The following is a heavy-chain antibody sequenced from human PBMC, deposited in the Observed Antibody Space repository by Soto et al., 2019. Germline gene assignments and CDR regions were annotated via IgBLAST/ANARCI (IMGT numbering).Heavy chain of an antibody. Sequence: EVQLVESGGVLVKPGESLKLSCAVAGFTFSTYNMNWVRQASGKGLGWVSSINGRGNYIYYADSVKGRFTISRDNAKNSLYLEMNSLRVEDTAVYYCVREEGIVGDTSAFDIWGQGTMVTVSS. J-gene: IGHJ3*02. CDR1: GFTFSTYN. D-gene: IGHD1-26*01. V-gene: IGHV3-21*06. CDR2: INGRGNYI. CDR3: VREEGIVGDTSAFDI.